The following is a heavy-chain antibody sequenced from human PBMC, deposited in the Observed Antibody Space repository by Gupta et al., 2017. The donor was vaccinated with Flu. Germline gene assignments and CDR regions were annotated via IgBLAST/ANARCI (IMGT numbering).Heavy chain of an antibody. J-gene: IGHJ4*02. CDR1: GLSFRTYV. Sequence: QVQLVESGGGVVQPGRALRLFCATYGLSFRTYVMHWVRQAPGKGLEWVATISHDGTNKDYADSVKGRFTISRDNSKNTLYLQMESLRAEDTAVYFCARDRFLEWLLPLDYWGQGTLVTVSS. CDR3: ARDRFLEWLLPLDY. V-gene: IGHV3-30-3*01. CDR2: ISHDGTNK. D-gene: IGHD3-3*01.